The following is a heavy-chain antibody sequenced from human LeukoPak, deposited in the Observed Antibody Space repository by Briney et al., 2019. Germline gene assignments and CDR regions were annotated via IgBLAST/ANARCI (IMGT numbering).Heavy chain of an antibody. CDR2: INHSGST. CDR3: AREGVVTTKYYFDY. J-gene: IGHJ4*02. Sequence: PSETLSLTCAVYGGSFSGYYWSWIRQPPGKGLEWIGEINHSGSTNYNPSLKSRVTISVDTSKNQFSLKLSSVIAADTAVYYCAREGVVTTKYYFDYWGQGTLVTVSS. CDR1: GGSFSGYY. V-gene: IGHV4-34*01. D-gene: IGHD4-4*01.